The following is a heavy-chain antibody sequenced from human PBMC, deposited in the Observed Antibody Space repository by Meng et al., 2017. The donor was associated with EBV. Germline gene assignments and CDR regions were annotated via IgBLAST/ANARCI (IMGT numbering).Heavy chain of an antibody. D-gene: IGHD3-10*01. Sequence: QVQWVQSGAGGKKPGSSVKVSCKTSGGTFRSDAISWVRQAPGQGLEWMGGLIPMSDAPHYAQKFQGRVTITADESTSTHYMDLSGLRSEDTAVYYCASESGRGFTPDYWGQGTLVTVSS. CDR1: GGTFRSDA. J-gene: IGHJ4*02. V-gene: IGHV1-69*01. CDR3: ASESGRGFTPDY. CDR2: LIPMSDAP.